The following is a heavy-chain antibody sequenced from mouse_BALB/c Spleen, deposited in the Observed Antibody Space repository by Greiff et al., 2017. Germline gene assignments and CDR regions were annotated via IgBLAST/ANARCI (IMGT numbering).Heavy chain of an antibody. V-gene: IGHV1-63*01. D-gene: IGHD2-12*01. CDR1: GYAFTNYW. CDR3: ARRGIYDENVFAY. CDR2: IYPGSGNT. J-gene: IGHJ3*01. Sequence: VKLVESGAELVRPGTSVKISCKASGYAFTNYWLGWVKQRPGHGLEWIGDIYPGSGNTYYNEKFKGKATLTADKSSSTAYMQLSSLTSEDSAVYFCARRGIYDENVFAYWGQGTLVTVSA.